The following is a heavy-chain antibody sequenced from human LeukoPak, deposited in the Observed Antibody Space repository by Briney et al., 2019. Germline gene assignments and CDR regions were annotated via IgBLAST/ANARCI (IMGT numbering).Heavy chain of an antibody. J-gene: IGHJ3*02. V-gene: IGHV3-49*04. D-gene: IGHD3-22*01. CDR2: IRSKAYGGTT. CDR1: GFTFSSYA. CDR3: TRPDDYYDSSGYYSEGAFDI. Sequence: GGSLRLSCAASGFTFSSYAMSWVRQAPGKGLEWVGFIRSKAYGGTTEYAASVKGRFTISRDDSKSIAYLQMNSLKTEDTAVYYCTRPDDYYDSSGYYSEGAFDIWGQGTMVTVSS.